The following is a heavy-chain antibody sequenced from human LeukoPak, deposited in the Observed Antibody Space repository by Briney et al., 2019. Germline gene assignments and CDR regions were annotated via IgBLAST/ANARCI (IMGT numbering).Heavy chain of an antibody. J-gene: IGHJ4*02. CDR1: GFTFSSYW. V-gene: IGHV3-7*01. CDR3: ARDPGSITIFGVVIIPGASDY. Sequence: GGSLRLSCAASGFTFSSYWMSWVRQAPGKGLEWVANIKQDGSEKYYVDSVKGRFTISRDNAKNSLYLQMNSLRAEDTAVYYCARDPGSITIFGVVIIPGASDYWGQGTLVTVSS. D-gene: IGHD3-3*01. CDR2: IKQDGSEK.